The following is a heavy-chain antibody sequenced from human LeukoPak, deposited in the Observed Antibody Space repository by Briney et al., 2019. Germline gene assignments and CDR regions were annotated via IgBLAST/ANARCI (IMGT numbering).Heavy chain of an antibody. CDR2: ISGSGSST. Sequence: QTGGSLRPSCVASGFTFTNYAMSWVRQTPGKGLEWVSFISGSGSSTYYADSVRGRFTISRDNSKNALYLLMNNLRAEDTAIYYCATEWYTGTSLHYTYWGQGTLVTVSS. CDR1: GFTFTNYA. CDR3: ATEWYTGTSLHYTY. J-gene: IGHJ4*02. V-gene: IGHV3-23*01. D-gene: IGHD1-26*01.